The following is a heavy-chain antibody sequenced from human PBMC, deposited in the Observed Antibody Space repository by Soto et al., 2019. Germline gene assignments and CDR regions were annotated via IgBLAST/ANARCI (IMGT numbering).Heavy chain of an antibody. D-gene: IGHD3-9*01. CDR1: GGTFSSYT. CDR2: IIPILGIA. CDR3: ARDEEEILTGTHAFDI. J-gene: IGHJ3*02. V-gene: IGHV1-69*04. Sequence: GASVKVSCKASGGTFSSYTISWVRQAPGKGLEWMGRIIPILGIANYAQKFQGRVTITADKSTSTAYMELSSLRSEDTAVYYCARDEEEILTGTHAFDIWGQGTMVTVSS.